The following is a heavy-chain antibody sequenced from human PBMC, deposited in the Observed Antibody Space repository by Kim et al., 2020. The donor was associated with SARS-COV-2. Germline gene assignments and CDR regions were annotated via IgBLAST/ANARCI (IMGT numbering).Heavy chain of an antibody. CDR2: INSDGSST. CDR1: GFTFNNYG. V-gene: IGHV3-NL1*01. J-gene: IGHJ4*01. D-gene: IGHD3-3*01. Sequence: GGSLRLSCAASGFTFNNYGMHWVRQAPGKGLEWVSRINSDGSSTYYADSVKGRFTISRDNSKNTLYLQMNSLRAEDTAVYYCARVSSFYMFNFLGYWG. CDR3: ARVSSFYMFNFLGY.